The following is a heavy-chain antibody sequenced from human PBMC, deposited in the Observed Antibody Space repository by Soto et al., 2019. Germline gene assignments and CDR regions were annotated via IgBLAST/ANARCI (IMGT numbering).Heavy chain of an antibody. J-gene: IGHJ5*02. V-gene: IGHV3-64D*06. CDR2: ISSNGGST. CDR3: VKDRPGGRYSSSTSCLKHYNRFDL. Sequence: PGGSLRLSCSASGFTFSSYAMHWVRQAPGKGLEYVSAISSNGGSTYYADSVKGRFAISRDNSKNTLYLQMSSLRAEDTAVYYCVKDRPGGRYSSSTSCLKHYNRFDLWGQGTLVTVYS. CDR1: GFTFSSYA. D-gene: IGHD2-2*01.